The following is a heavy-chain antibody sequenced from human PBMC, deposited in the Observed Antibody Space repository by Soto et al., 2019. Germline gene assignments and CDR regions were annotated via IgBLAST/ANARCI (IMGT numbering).Heavy chain of an antibody. CDR2: ISSDGSNK. V-gene: IGHV3-30*03. CDR3: PAGLHVFDF. J-gene: IGHJ4*01. Sequence: KGLDWVALISSDGSNKYYPDSVKGRFTISRDNSKNTLYLQMNSLRSVDTAVYYSPAGLHVFDFRRHGTL. D-gene: IGHD2-2*01.